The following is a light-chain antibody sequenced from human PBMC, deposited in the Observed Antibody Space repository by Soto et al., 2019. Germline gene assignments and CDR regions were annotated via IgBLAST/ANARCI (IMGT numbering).Light chain of an antibody. CDR1: QSVSSN. CDR2: GAS. V-gene: IGKV3D-15*01. Sequence: IVLTQSPATLSVSPGERATLSCRASQSVSSNLAWHQQRPGQAPRLLIYGASNRATGVPARFSGRGSGTDYALTISRLEPEDFAVYYCQQYNWPPYTFGQGTKVDI. J-gene: IGKJ2*01. CDR3: QQYNWPPYT.